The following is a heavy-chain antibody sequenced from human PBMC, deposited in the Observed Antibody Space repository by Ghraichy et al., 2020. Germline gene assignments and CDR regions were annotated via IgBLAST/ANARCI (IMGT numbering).Heavy chain of an antibody. CDR3: ASEDTRNYIPSFFDY. CDR2: IHYSGTT. V-gene: IGHV4-38-2*02. CDR1: GYSIRDGYY. J-gene: IGHJ4*02. D-gene: IGHD2/OR15-2a*01. Sequence: SETLSLTCSVSGYSIRDGYYWAWIRQPPGGGPEWIGSIHYSGTTFDNPSLKSRVTLSIDTSQNQFSLDLNSVTAADTAVYFCASEDTRNYIPSFFDYWSPGSLVTVSS.